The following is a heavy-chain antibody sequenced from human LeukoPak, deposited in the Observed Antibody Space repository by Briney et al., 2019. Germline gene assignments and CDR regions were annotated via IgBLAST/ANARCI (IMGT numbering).Heavy chain of an antibody. J-gene: IGHJ4*02. CDR3: ARNEV. V-gene: IGHV3-7*04. CDR1: GFTFTIYW. Sequence: GESLRLSRAASGFTFTIYWMSWVRQAPGKGLEWVANIKHDGSEKYYVDSVRGRFTISRDNAKNSLYLQMNSLRAEDTAVYYCARNEVWGQGTLVTVSS. CDR2: IKHDGSEK.